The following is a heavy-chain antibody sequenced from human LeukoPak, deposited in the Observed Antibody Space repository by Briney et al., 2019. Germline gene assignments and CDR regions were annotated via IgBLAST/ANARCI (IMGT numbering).Heavy chain of an antibody. Sequence: GGSLRLSCAASGFTFSSYSMNWVRQAPGKGLEWVSSISSSSSYIYYADSVKGRFTISRDNAKNSLYLQMNSLRAEDTAVYYCARVTLPIRGYFDYWGQGTLVTVSS. CDR1: GFTFSSYS. V-gene: IGHV3-21*01. J-gene: IGHJ4*02. CDR2: ISSSSSYI. D-gene: IGHD3-16*01. CDR3: ARVTLPIRGYFDY.